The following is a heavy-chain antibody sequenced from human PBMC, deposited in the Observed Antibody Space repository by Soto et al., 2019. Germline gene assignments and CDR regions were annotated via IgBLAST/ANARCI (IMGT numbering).Heavy chain of an antibody. J-gene: IGHJ4*02. CDR2: IYYSGST. D-gene: IGHD5-18*01. Sequence: PSETLSLTCTVSGGSISSSSYYWGWIRQPPGKGLEWIGSIYYSGSTYYNPSLKSRVTISVDTSKNQFSLKLSSVTAADTAVYYCARDEYSYGHHFDYWGRGTLVTVSS. V-gene: IGHV4-39*01. CDR1: GGSISSSSYY. CDR3: ARDEYSYGHHFDY.